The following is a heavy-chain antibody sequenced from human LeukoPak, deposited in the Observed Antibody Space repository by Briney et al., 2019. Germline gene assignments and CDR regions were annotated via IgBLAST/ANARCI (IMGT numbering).Heavy chain of an antibody. Sequence: GGSLRLSCAASGFTFSTYWMTWVRQVPGKGLEWVANINQDGSEKHYVDSVKGRFTISRDNAKNSLNLQMSSLRAEDTAVYYCVQRIRGNDCWGQGTLVTVSS. J-gene: IGHJ4*02. CDR3: VQRIRGNDC. CDR1: GFTFSTYW. CDR2: INQDGSEK. D-gene: IGHD1-1*01. V-gene: IGHV3-7*02.